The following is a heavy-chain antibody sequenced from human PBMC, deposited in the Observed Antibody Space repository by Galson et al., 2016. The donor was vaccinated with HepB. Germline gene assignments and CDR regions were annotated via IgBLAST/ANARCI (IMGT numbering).Heavy chain of an antibody. V-gene: IGHV3-23*01. CDR3: AKDLWLRGLTPFDH. J-gene: IGHJ4*02. D-gene: IGHD3-10*01. CDR2: ISPSGDIT. CDR1: EFTFTSYG. Sequence: SLRLSCATSEFTFTSYGLSWVRQAPGKGLEWVSGISPSGDITYYADSVKGRFTISSDNSKNTLSLQMNSLRAEDTAVYYCAKDLWLRGLTPFDHWGQGTLVTVSS.